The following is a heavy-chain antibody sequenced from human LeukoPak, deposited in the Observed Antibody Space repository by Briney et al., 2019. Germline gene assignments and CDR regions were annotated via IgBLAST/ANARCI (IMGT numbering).Heavy chain of an antibody. CDR3: ARGAYSSAWYTFYYYGMDV. CDR1: GCSISNYD. CDR2: IYYSGST. Sequence: SETLSLTCTVSGCSISNYDWSWIRQPPGKGLEWIWYIYYSGSTNHNPSLKSRVTISVDSSKNHFSLKLSSVTAADTAVYYCARGAYSSAWYTFYYYGMDVWGQGTTVTVS. J-gene: IGHJ6*02. V-gene: IGHV4-59*01. D-gene: IGHD6-19*01.